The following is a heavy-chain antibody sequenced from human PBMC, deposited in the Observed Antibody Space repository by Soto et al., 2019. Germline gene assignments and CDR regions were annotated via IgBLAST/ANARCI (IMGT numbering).Heavy chain of an antibody. D-gene: IGHD6-13*01. CDR2: IIPIFGTA. V-gene: IGHV1-69*13. J-gene: IGHJ6*02. CDR1: GGTFSSYA. CDR3: ARESGYSSKGFYYYYGMDV. Sequence: ASVKVSCKASGGTFSSYAISWVRQAPGQGLELMGGIIPIFGTANYAQKFQGRVTITADESTSTAYMELSSLRSEDTAVYYCARESGYSSKGFYYYYGMDVWGQGTTVTVSS.